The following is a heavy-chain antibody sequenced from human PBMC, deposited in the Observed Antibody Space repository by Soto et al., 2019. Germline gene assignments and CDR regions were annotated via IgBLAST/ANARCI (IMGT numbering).Heavy chain of an antibody. CDR2: ISSSSSTI. CDR3: AREAGNLNWFDP. D-gene: IGHD4-4*01. V-gene: IGHV3-48*02. J-gene: IGHJ5*02. CDR1: GFTFSSYS. Sequence: EVQLVESGGGLVQPGGSLRLSCAASGFTFSSYSMNWVRQAPGKGLEWVSYISSSSSTIYYADSVKGRFTISRDNAKNSLYLQINSLRDEDTAVYYCAREAGNLNWFDPWAQGTLVTVSS.